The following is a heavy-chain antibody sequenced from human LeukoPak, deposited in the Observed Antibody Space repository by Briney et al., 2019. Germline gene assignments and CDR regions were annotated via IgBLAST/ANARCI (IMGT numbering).Heavy chain of an antibody. Sequence: PGGSLRLSCAASGFTFSSYSMNWVRQAPGKGLEWVSSISSSSSYIYYADSVKGRFTISRDNAKNSLYLQMNSLRAEDTAVYYCARSRGSGSYLDYWGQGTLVTVSS. CDR2: ISSSSSYI. J-gene: IGHJ4*02. CDR3: ARSRGSGSYLDY. D-gene: IGHD3-10*01. V-gene: IGHV3-21*04. CDR1: GFTFSSYS.